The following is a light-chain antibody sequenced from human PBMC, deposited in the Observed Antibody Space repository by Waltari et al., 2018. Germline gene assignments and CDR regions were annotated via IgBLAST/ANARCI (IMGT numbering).Light chain of an antibody. CDR3: QHYDNLLLT. Sequence: DIHMTQSPSSLSASVGDRVTISCQASQDIANYLNWYQQKPGKAPKLLIYLASNLETGVPSRFSGSGSGAYFTFTISSLQPEDIATYYCQHYDNLLLTFGGGTKVEIK. CDR2: LAS. J-gene: IGKJ4*01. CDR1: QDIANY. V-gene: IGKV1-33*01.